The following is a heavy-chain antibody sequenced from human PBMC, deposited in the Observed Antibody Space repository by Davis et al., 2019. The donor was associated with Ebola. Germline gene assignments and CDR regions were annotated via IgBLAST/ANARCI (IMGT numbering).Heavy chain of an antibody. CDR3: ARDGGARRFLEGFDY. CDR1: GFTFSSYA. J-gene: IGHJ4*02. CDR2: ISYDGSNK. Sequence: GESLKISCAASGFTFSSYAMHWVRQAPGKGLEWVAVISYDGSNKYYADSVKGRFTISRDNSKNTLYLQMNSLRAEDTAVYYCARDGGARRFLEGFDYWGQGTLVTVSS. D-gene: IGHD3-3*01. V-gene: IGHV3-30*04.